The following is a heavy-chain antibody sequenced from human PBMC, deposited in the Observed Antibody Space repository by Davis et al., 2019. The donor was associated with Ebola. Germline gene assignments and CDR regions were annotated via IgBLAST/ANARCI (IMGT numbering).Heavy chain of an antibody. CDR2: IDYSSKWYN. CDR1: GDSVSSGG. CDR3: ARGWLRAGLDV. Sequence: PSETLSLTCAISGDSVSSGGWNWIRQSPSRGLEWLGRIDYSSKWYNDYALSVKSRISINPDTSKNQFSLKLNSVTPEDTALYYCARGWLRAGLDVWGEGTTVTVPS. V-gene: IGHV6-1*01. J-gene: IGHJ6*04. D-gene: IGHD5-18*01.